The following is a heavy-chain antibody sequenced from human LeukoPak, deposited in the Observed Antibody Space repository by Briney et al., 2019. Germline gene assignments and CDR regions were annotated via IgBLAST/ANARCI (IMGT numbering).Heavy chain of an antibody. J-gene: IGHJ4*02. Sequence: GGSLRLSCAASGFTFSSNYMSWVRQAPGKGLEWVSVIYSGGSTYYADSVKGRFTISRDNSKNTLYLQMNSLRAEDTAVYYCAGQLRVYYFDYWGQGTLVTVSS. CDR2: IYSGGST. D-gene: IGHD1-7*01. CDR3: AGQLRVYYFDY. CDR1: GFTFSSNY. V-gene: IGHV3-53*01.